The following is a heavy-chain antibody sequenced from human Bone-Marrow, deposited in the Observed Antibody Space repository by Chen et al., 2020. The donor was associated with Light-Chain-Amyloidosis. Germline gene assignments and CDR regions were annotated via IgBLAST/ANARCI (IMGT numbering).Heavy chain of an antibody. CDR3: AKARCTSISCSDFDY. V-gene: IGHV3-23*04. D-gene: IGHD2-2*01. J-gene: IGHJ4*01. CDR2: ALVGDGPP. CDR1: GVTFSNYA. Sequence: VQLVESGGGLVQPGGSLRLACVGSGVTFSNYAMTWVRQAPGKGLEWVSVALVGDGPPYYADSVRGRFTIYRDNSKNTLYLQMNSLSAEDTAVYYCAKARCTSISCSDFDYCGHGTLVTVSS.